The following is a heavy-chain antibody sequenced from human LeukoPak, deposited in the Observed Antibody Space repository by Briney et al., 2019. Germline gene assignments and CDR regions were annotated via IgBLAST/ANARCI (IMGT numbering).Heavy chain of an antibody. CDR1: GGSISSGGYY. D-gene: IGHD2-2*01. CDR2: IYHSGST. CDR3: ASTYCSSTSCYHYNWFDP. Sequence: PSQTLSLTCTVSGGSISSGGYYRSWIRQPPGKGLEWIGYIYHSGSTYYNPSLKSRVTISVDRSKNQFSLKLSSVTAADTAVYYCASTYCSSTSCYHYNWFDPWGQGTLVTVSS. V-gene: IGHV4-30-2*01. J-gene: IGHJ5*02.